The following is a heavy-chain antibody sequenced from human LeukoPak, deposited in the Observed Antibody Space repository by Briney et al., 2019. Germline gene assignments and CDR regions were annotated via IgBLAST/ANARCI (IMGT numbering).Heavy chain of an antibody. Sequence: ASVKVSCKATGYTFTGYFMYWVRQAPGQGLEWMGCFNSSSGDTNFAQRVQGRVRMTRYTSISTAYMELSRLRSHDTAVYYCARGNPTIYGSGSYSAPDFDYWGQGTLVTVSS. CDR1: GYTFTGYF. J-gene: IGHJ4*02. CDR2: FNSSSGDT. CDR3: ARGNPTIYGSGSYSAPDFDY. V-gene: IGHV1-2*02. D-gene: IGHD3-10*01.